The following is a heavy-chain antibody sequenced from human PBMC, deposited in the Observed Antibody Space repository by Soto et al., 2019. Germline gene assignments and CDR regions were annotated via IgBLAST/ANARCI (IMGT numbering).Heavy chain of an antibody. V-gene: IGHV2-5*02. J-gene: IGHJ6*02. D-gene: IGHD1-26*01. Sequence: QITLKESGPTLVKPTQTLTLTCTFSGFSLNTRGVGVGWIRQPPGKALEWLALIYWDDDKRYSPSLQTRLTITKDTSENRVVPTMTNMDPVGTATYYCAHIIPWVGGGVGGTDVWGQGTTVTVSS. CDR3: AHIIPWVGGGVGGTDV. CDR2: IYWDDDK. CDR1: GFSLNTRGVG.